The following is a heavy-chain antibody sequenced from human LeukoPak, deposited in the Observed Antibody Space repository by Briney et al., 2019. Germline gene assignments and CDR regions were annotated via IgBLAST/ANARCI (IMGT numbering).Heavy chain of an antibody. V-gene: IGHV4-61*05. CDR1: GGSISITSYY. D-gene: IGHD3-22*01. CDR3: GAMIVVANIDY. J-gene: IGHJ4*02. Sequence: SETLSLTCTVSGGSISITSYYWGWIRQPPGKGLEWIGYIYYSGSTNYNPSLKSRVTISVDTSKNQFSLKLSSVTAADTAVYYCGAMIVVANIDYWGQGTLVTVSS. CDR2: IYYSGST.